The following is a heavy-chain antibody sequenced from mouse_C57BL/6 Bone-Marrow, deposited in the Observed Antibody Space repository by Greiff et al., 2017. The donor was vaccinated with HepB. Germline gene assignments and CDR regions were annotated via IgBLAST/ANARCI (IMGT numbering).Heavy chain of an antibody. J-gene: IGHJ2*01. CDR2: INPGSGGT. D-gene: IGHD2-3*01. Sequence: VKLQESGAELVRPGTSVKVSCKASGYAFTNYLIEWVKQRPGQGLEWIGVINPGSGGTNYNEKFKGKATLTADKSSSTAYMQLSSLTSEDSAVYFCARGRNGYYPYYFDYGGQGTTLTVSS. CDR3: ARGRNGYYPYYFDY. V-gene: IGHV1-54*01. CDR1: GYAFTNYL.